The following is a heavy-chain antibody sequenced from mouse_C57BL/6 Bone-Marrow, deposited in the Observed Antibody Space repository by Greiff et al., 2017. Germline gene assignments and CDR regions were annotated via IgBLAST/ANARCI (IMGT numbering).Heavy chain of an antibody. CDR2: IHPNSGST. D-gene: IGHD1-1*01. CDR1: GYTFTSYW. CDR3: AREPYYCGSSAWFAY. J-gene: IGHJ3*01. Sequence: QVQLKQPGAELVKPGASVKLSCKASGYTFTSYWMHWVKQRPGQGLEWIGMIHPNSGSTNYNEKFKSKATLTVDKSSSTAYMQLSSLTSEDSAVYYCAREPYYCGSSAWFAYWGQGTLVTVSA. V-gene: IGHV1-64*01.